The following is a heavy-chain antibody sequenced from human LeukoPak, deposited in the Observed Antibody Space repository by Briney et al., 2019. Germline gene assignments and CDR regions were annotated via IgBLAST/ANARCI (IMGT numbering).Heavy chain of an antibody. CDR1: GFTSSTCV. CDR3: AAQTTLTGAYDP. Sequence: GGSLRLSCAASGFTSSTCVMLWVRQAPGMGLEYVSSIDPNGKTSYYANSVKGRFTISRDNSNNMLYLQMGSLTTEDMAVYYCAAQTTLTGAYDPWGQGTLVTVSS. CDR2: IDPNGKTS. J-gene: IGHJ5*02. D-gene: IGHD1-20*01. V-gene: IGHV3-64*01.